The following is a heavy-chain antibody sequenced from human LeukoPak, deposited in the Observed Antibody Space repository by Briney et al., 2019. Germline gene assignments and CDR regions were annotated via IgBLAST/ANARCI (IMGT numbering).Heavy chain of an antibody. CDR1: GFTVSSNY. V-gene: IGHV3-66*01. CDR2: IYSGGST. D-gene: IGHD6-13*01. CDR3: AKGSLGSWYYFDY. J-gene: IGHJ4*02. Sequence: GGSLRLSCAASGFTVSSNYMSWVRQAPGKGLEWVSVIYSGGSTYYADSVKGRFTISRDNSKNTLYLQMNSLRAEDTAVYYCAKGSLGSWYYFDYWGQGTLVTVSS.